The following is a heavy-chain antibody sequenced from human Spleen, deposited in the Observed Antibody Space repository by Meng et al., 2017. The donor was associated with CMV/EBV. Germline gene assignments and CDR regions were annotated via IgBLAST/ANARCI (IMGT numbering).Heavy chain of an antibody. V-gene: IGHV3-21*01. D-gene: IGHD6-13*01. CDR1: GFTLGTPS. J-gene: IGHJ4*02. CDR2: TSSSNTYI. Sequence: SGFTLGTPSMNWVRQAPGKGLEWVSSTSSSNTYINYADAVKGRFTISRDNAKNSLYLQMNSLRVEDTAVYYCARDPSAAAGTSPLGYWGQGTLVTVSS. CDR3: ARDPSAAAGTSPLGY.